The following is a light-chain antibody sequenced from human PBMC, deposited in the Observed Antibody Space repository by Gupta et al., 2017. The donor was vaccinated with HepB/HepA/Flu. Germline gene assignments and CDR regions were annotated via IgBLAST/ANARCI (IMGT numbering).Light chain of an antibody. CDR2: DTT. J-gene: IGLJ3*02. V-gene: IGLV7-46*01. CDR1: TGPVTSGHY. CDR3: LLHYTGVGV. Sequence: QAVVTQEPSLTVSPGGTVTLTCGPSTGPVTSGHYPYWFQQKPGQAPRTLIFDTTSKHSWTPARFSGSLLGGKATLTLSGAQPEDESDYYCLLHYTGVGVFGGGTKLTVL.